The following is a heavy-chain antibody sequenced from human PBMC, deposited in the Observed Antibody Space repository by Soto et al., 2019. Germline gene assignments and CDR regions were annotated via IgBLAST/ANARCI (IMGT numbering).Heavy chain of an antibody. V-gene: IGHV3-30*03. CDR2: ISYDGSDK. J-gene: IGHJ3*02. CDR1: GFTFNNSG. Sequence: QVQLVESGGGVVQPGRSLRLSCRVSGFTFNNSGMHWVRQAPGKGLEWMAVISYDGSDKYYADSVKGRVIISRDNSKNTVYLLMTRLRAEDTAVYYCTRDRGFDMWGQGTTVNVSS. CDR3: TRDRGFDM.